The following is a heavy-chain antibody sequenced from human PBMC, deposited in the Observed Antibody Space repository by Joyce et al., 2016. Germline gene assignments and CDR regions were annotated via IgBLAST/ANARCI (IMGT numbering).Heavy chain of an antibody. Sequence: AVSGITISSDSMNWVRQAPGKGLEWVSDISSSSTTIYYADTVKGRFTISRDNAANSLYLQMNSLRAEDTAVYYCARTYCGSANCYGSLRYYYFDSWGRGTLVTVSS. CDR3: ARTYCGSANCYGSLRYYYFDS. CDR1: GITISSDS. CDR2: ISSSSTTI. J-gene: IGHJ4*01. D-gene: IGHD2-2*01. V-gene: IGHV3-48*01.